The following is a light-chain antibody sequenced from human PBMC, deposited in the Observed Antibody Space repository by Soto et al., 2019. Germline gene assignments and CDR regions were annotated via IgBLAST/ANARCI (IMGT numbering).Light chain of an antibody. CDR1: QIVFFSSYNKDF. CDR2: WAY. J-gene: IGKJ4*01. CDR3: KKYCSTPIN. V-gene: IGKV4-1*01. Sequence: DIVMTQSLDSLALSPRGSCTTNCYSGQIVFFSSYNKDFLAWYQQKQGQPPKLLIYWAYTREAGVNDRFSGSGSGTDFTLTIRSMQAEDVAVYYCKKYCSTPINCGGGNKVDIK.